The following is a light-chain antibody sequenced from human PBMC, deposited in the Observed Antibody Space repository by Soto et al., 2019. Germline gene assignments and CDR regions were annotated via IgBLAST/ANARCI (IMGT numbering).Light chain of an antibody. Sequence: SVLTQPASVSGSPGQSITISCTGTSSDVGGYDYVSWYQQHPGKAPKLLIYEVSDRPSGVSNRFSGSKSGITASLTISGLQTEDEADYYCISYTDRQSYLFGTGTKVTVL. CDR3: ISYTDRQSYL. CDR1: SSDVGGYDY. J-gene: IGLJ1*01. V-gene: IGLV2-14*01. CDR2: EVS.